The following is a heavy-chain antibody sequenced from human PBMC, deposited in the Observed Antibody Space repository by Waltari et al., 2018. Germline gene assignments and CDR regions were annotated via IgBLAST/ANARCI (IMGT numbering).Heavy chain of an antibody. J-gene: IGHJ3*02. Sequence: QVQLVQSGAEVKKPGASVKVSCKASGYTFTSYDINWVRQATGQGLEWMGWMNTNSGNTSYAQKSQGRVTMTRNTSISTAYIGLSSLRSEDTAVYYCARAGPMFGVVYDAFDIWGQGTMVTVSS. V-gene: IGHV1-8*01. CDR2: MNTNSGNT. CDR1: GYTFTSYD. D-gene: IGHD3-3*01. CDR3: ARAGPMFGVVYDAFDI.